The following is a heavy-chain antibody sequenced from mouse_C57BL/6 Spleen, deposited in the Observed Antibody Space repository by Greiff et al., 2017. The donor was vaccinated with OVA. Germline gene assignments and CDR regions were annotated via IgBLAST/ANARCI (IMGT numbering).Heavy chain of an antibody. CDR1: GFTFTDYY. CDR2: IRTKANGYTT. Sequence: EVKLVESGGGLVQPGGSLSLSCAASGFTFTDYYMSWVRQPPGKALEWLGFIRTKANGYTTEYSASVKGRFTISRDNSQSILYRQMNALGAEDSATYYGARYDYAMDYWGQGTSVTVSS. CDR3: ARYDYAMDY. J-gene: IGHJ4*01. V-gene: IGHV7-3*01.